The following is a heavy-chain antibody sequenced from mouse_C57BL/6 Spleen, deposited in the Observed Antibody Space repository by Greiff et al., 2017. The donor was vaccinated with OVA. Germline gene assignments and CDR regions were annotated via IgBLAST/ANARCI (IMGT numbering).Heavy chain of an antibody. CDR1: GYAFSSSW. Sequence: QVQLVESGPELVKPGASVKISCKASGYAFSSSWMNWVKQRPGKGLEWIGRIYPGDGDTNYNGKFKGKATLTADKSSSTAYMQLSSLTSEDSAVYFCARYRGVTARYFDYWGQGTTLTVSS. D-gene: IGHD2-2*01. CDR3: ARYRGVTARYFDY. J-gene: IGHJ2*01. CDR2: IYPGDGDT. V-gene: IGHV1-82*01.